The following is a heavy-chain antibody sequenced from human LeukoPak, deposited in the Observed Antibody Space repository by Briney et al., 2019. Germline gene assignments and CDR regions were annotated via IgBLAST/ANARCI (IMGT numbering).Heavy chain of an antibody. CDR3: ARDSGSYHLDY. CDR1: GFTFDDYA. CDR2: ISWNSGSI. J-gene: IGHJ4*02. V-gene: IGHV3-9*01. Sequence: GGSLRLSCAASGFTFDDYAMHWVRQAPGKGLEWVSGISWNSGSIGYADSVKGRFTISRDNAKNSLYLQMNSLRAEDTAVYYCARDSGSYHLDYWGQGTLVTVSS. D-gene: IGHD1-26*01.